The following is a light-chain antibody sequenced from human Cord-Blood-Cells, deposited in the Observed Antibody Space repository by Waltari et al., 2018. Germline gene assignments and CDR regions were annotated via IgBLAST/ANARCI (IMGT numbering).Light chain of an antibody. J-gene: IGLJ1*01. CDR1: SSNIGSNT. CDR2: SNN. Sequence: QSVLTQPPSASGTPGQRVTISCSGSSSNIGSNTVNWYQQLPGTAPKPLIYSNNQRPSGVPDRFSGSKSGTSASLAISGLQSEYEADYYCAAWDDSLNGYVFGTGTKVTVL. CDR3: AAWDDSLNGYV. V-gene: IGLV1-44*01.